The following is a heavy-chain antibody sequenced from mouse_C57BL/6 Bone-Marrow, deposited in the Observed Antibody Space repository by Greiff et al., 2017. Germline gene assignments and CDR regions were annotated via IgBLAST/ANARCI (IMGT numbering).Heavy chain of an antibody. CDR1: GYSITSDY. D-gene: IGHD2-2*01. CDR3: ARLVVTTDYAMDY. J-gene: IGHJ4*01. V-gene: IGHV3-8*01. CDR2: ISYSGSN. Sequence: VQLKESGPGLAKPSQTLSLTCSVTGYSITSDYWNWIRKFPGNKLEYMGCISYSGSNYNYPSIKSRISTIRDTAKNQYSLQLNAGSTEDTATEDCARLVVTTDYAMDYWGQGTSVTVSS.